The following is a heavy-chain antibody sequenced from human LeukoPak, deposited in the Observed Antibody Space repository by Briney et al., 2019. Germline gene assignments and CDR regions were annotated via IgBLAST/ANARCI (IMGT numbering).Heavy chain of an antibody. J-gene: IGHJ3*02. D-gene: IGHD2-2*01. CDR1: GFTFSSYW. CDR3: ASRVIVVVPAADDAFDI. CDR2: IKQDGSEK. Sequence: GGSLRLSCAASGFTFSSYWMSWVRQAPGKGLEWVANIKQDGSEKYYVDAVKGRFTISRDNAKNSQYLHMNSLRAEDRAVYYCASRVIVVVPAADDAFDIWGQGTMVTVSS. V-gene: IGHV3-7*01.